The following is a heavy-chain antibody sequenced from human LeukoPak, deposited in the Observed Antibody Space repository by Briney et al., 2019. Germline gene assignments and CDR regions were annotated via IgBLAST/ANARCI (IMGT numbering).Heavy chain of an antibody. Sequence: SETLSLTCTGSGGSISSRSFYWGWIRQPPGKGLEWFGSIYYSGSTYYNPSLKSRVTISVDTSKNQISLKLSSVTAADTAVYYCASRSSGLAVAGPVFDYWGQGTLVTVSS. CDR2: IYYSGST. CDR1: GGSISSRSFY. CDR3: ASRSSGLAVAGPVFDY. J-gene: IGHJ4*02. D-gene: IGHD6-19*01. V-gene: IGHV4-39*01.